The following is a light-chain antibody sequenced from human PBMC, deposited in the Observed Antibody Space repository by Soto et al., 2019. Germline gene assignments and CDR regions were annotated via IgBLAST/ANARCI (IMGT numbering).Light chain of an antibody. V-gene: IGKV3-20*01. CDR2: CAS. J-gene: IGKJ5*01. Sequence: EILLPKSHGPLSLSPGDISHTSFRARQSVSSGYLAWYQQKPGQAPRLLIYCASSRATGIPDRFSGSGSGTDFTITISRLEPEDFAVYYSQQYGSSITFGQGTRL. CDR1: QSVSSGY. CDR3: QQYGSSIT.